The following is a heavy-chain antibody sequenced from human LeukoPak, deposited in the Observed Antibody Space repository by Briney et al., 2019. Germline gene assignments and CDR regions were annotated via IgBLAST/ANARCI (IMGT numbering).Heavy chain of an antibody. V-gene: IGHV3-23*01. Sequence: GFLRLFFAAPWFTLSTYAIKWVRPASGEGLGGVLAISGSGGSTYYADSVKGRFTISRDNSKNTLYLQMNSLRAEDTAVYYCAKEGTKDTRFDYWGQGTLVTVSS. CDR1: WFTLSTYA. D-gene: IGHD2-8*01. CDR2: ISGSGGST. J-gene: IGHJ4*02. CDR3: AKEGTKDTRFDY.